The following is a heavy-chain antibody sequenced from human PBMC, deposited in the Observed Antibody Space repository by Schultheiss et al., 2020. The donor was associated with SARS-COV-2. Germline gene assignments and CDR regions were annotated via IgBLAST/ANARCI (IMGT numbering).Heavy chain of an antibody. J-gene: IGHJ4*02. CDR1: GFTFSTNA. Sequence: SLKISCAASGFTFSTNAMHWVRQAPGKGLEWVASISYDGRNKFYANSLKGRFTSSRDNSKNTLYLQMNSLRAEDTAVYYCAKAVAVAGPSDYWGQGTLVTVSS. CDR3: AKAVAVAGPSDY. V-gene: IGHV3-30*04. D-gene: IGHD6-19*01. CDR2: ISYDGRNK.